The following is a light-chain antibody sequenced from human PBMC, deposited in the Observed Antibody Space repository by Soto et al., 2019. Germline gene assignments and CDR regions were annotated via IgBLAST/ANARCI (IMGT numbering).Light chain of an antibody. CDR1: SSDVGGYNY. CDR2: DVS. J-gene: IGLJ3*02. CDR3: CSYAGSYSRV. Sequence: QSALTQPRSVSGSPGQSVTISCTGTSSDVGGYNYVSWYQQHPGEAPKLMIYDVSKRPSGVPDRFSGSKSGNTASLTISGLQAEDDADYYSCSYAGSYSRVFGGGTKVTVL. V-gene: IGLV2-11*01.